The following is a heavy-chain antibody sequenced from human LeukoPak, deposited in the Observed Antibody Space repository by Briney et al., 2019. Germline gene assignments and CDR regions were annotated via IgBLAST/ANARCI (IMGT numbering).Heavy chain of an antibody. CDR3: ARVKSTGGWHYFDY. V-gene: IGHV3-53*01. D-gene: IGHD1-1*01. CDR2: IYSGANT. Sequence: SGGSLRLSCAASGFTVSGNYMSWVRQAPGKGLEWVSVIYSGANTYYADSVKGRFTISTDASKNTLYVQMNSLRAEDTAVYYCARVKSTGGWHYFDYWGQGTLVTVSS. CDR1: GFTVSGNY. J-gene: IGHJ4*02.